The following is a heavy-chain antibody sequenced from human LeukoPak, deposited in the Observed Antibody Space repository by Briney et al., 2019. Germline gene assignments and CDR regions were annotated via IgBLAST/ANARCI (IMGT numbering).Heavy chain of an antibody. V-gene: IGHV3-7*01. CDR3: ARDRIAAAGTDYDY. J-gene: IGHJ4*02. D-gene: IGHD6-13*01. Sequence: LGGSLRLSCAASGFTFSSYWMTSVRQAPGRGLEWVDNIKGDDSARYYVDSVKGRFTISRDNAYNSVYLQMNSLRPEDTAVYYCARDRIAAAGTDYDYWGQGVLVTVSS. CDR1: GFTFSSYW. CDR2: IKGDDSAR.